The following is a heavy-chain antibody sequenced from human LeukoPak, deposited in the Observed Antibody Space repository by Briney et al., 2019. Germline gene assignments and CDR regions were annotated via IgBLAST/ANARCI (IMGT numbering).Heavy chain of an antibody. J-gene: IGHJ5*02. V-gene: IGHV4-39*01. CDR3: ARHGFDSSGYRWFDP. CDR2: IYYSGST. CDR1: GGSFSGYY. D-gene: IGHD3-22*01. Sequence: SETLSLTCAVYGGSFSGYYWGWIRQPPGKGLEWIGSIYYSGSTYYNPSLKSRVTISVDTSKNLFSLKLSSVTAADTAVYYCARHGFDSSGYRWFDPWGQGALVIVSS.